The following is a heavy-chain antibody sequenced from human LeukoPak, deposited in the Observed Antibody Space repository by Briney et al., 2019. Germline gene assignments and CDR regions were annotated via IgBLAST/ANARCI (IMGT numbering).Heavy chain of an antibody. Sequence: GGSLRLACAASGFTFSSYSMAWVRQAPGKGLEWVSYISIRSSTIYYADSVKGRLTISRDNAKNSLYVQMNSLRAEDMAVYYCARGLWFGALLGAFDIWGQGTMVTVSS. CDR2: ISIRSSTI. CDR3: ARGLWFGALLGAFDI. CDR1: GFTFSSYS. V-gene: IGHV3-48*01. D-gene: IGHD3-10*01. J-gene: IGHJ3*02.